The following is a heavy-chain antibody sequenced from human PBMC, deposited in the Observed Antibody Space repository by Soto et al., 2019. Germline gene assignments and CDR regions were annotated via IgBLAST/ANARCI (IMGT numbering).Heavy chain of an antibody. Sequence: QVQLVESGGGVVQPGRSLRLSCAASGLIFSRYFMHWVRQAPGKGLEWVALISDDGSTKYYADSVTGRFTISRDNSKNTLYLQMNSLSADDTAVYYCTRADLTVTLSVFDPWGQGTLVTVSS. J-gene: IGHJ5*02. V-gene: IGHV3-30-3*01. D-gene: IGHD4-17*01. CDR2: ISDDGSTK. CDR1: GLIFSRYF. CDR3: TRADLTVTLSVFDP.